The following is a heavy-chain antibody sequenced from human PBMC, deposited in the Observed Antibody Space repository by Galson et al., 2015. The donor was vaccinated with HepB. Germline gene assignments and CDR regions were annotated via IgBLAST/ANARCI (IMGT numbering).Heavy chain of an antibody. CDR3: AKEAYSSGWYFVDY. V-gene: IGHV3-30*18. J-gene: IGHJ4*02. CDR1: GFTFSSYG. D-gene: IGHD6-19*01. Sequence: SLRLSCAASGFTFSSYGMHWVRQAPGKGLEWVAVISYDGSNKYYADSVKGRFTISRDNSKNTLYLQMNSLRAEDTAVYYCAKEAYSSGWYFVDYWGQGTLVTVSS. CDR2: ISYDGSNK.